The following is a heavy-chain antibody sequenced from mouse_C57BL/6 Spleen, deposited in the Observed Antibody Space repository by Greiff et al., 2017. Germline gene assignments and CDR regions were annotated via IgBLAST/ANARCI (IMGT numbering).Heavy chain of an antibody. CDR3: ARTYYSNYPWYFDV. Sequence: EVQLQQSGPELVKPGASVKISCKASGYSFTGYYMNWVKQSPEKSLEWIGEINPSTGGTTYNQKFKAKATLTVDKSSSTAYMQLKSLTSEDSAVYYCARTYYSNYPWYFDVWGTGTTVTVSS. J-gene: IGHJ1*03. CDR1: GYSFTGYY. CDR2: INPSTGGT. D-gene: IGHD2-5*01. V-gene: IGHV1-42*01.